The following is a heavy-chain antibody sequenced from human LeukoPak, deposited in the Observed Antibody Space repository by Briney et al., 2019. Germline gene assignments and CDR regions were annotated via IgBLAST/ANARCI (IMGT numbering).Heavy chain of an antibody. D-gene: IGHD5-12*01. J-gene: IGHJ5*02. CDR2: IIPIFGTA. Sequence: EASVKVSCKASGGTFSSYAISWVRQAPGQGLEWMGGIIPIFGTANYAQKFQGRVTITADKSTSTAYMELSSLRSEDTAVYYCASGEDIVATAGDWFDPWGQGTLVTVSS. V-gene: IGHV1-69*06. CDR1: GGTFSSYA. CDR3: ASGEDIVATAGDWFDP.